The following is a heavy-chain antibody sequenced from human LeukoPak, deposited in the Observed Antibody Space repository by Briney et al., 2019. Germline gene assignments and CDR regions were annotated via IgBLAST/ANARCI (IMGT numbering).Heavy chain of an antibody. CDR1: GFTFSDYY. CDR2: ISSSGSTI. V-gene: IGHV3-11*04. Sequence: GGSLRLSCAASGFTFSDYYMSWIRQAPGKGLEWVSYISSSGSTIYYADSVKGRFTISRDNAKNSLYLQMNSLRAEGTAVYYCARSLYSSSLLGNYYYYMDVWGKGTTVTVSS. CDR3: ARSLYSSSLLGNYYYYMDV. J-gene: IGHJ6*03. D-gene: IGHD6-6*01.